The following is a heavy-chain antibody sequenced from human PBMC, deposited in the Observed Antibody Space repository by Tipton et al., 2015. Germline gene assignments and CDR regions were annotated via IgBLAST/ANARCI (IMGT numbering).Heavy chain of an antibody. CDR3: ARRLPYFEWSKVYYFDY. V-gene: IGHV5-51*01. D-gene: IGHD3-9*01. J-gene: IGHJ4*02. CDR2: IHPSDSET. Sequence: QLVQSGAEVKEPGKSLKISCKGSGYTFIDYWIGWVRQMPGKGREWMGIIHPSDSETKYSPSFEGLVTISADKSTSTAYLQWSSLKASDTAVYYCARRLPYFEWSKVYYFDYWGQGSPVTVSP. CDR1: GYTFIDYW.